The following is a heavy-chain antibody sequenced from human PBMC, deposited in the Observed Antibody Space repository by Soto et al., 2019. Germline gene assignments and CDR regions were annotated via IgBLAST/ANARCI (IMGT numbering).Heavy chain of an antibody. CDR2: ISGSGGST. V-gene: IGHV3-23*01. J-gene: IGHJ3*02. Sequence: PGGSLRLSCAASGFTFSSYAMSWVRQAPGKGLEWVSAISGSGGSTYYADSVKGRFTISRDNSKNTLYLQMNSLRAEDTAVYYCAKDVSWNYDWLPDAFDIWGQGTMVTVSS. D-gene: IGHD1-7*01. CDR3: AKDVSWNYDWLPDAFDI. CDR1: GFTFSSYA.